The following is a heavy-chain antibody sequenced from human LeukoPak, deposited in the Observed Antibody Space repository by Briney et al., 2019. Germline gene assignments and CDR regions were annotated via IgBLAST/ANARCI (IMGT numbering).Heavy chain of an antibody. J-gene: IGHJ3*02. CDR2: ISPNSGGT. Sequence: ASVKVSCKASGYTFTGYYMHWVRQAPGQGLEWMGWISPNSGGTNYAQKFQGRVTMTRDTSTSTAYMELSRLRSDDTAVYYCARLWYDDRAFDIWGQGTMVTVSS. D-gene: IGHD3-16*01. CDR3: ARLWYDDRAFDI. V-gene: IGHV1-2*02. CDR1: GYTFTGYY.